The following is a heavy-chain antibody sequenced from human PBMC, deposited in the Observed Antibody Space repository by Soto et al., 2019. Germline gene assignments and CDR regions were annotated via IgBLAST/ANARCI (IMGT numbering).Heavy chain of an antibody. V-gene: IGHV4-4*02. CDR1: GGSVSDTNW. J-gene: IGHJ4*02. D-gene: IGHD6-19*01. CDR3: ARDRAVSARGSFDY. Sequence: QVQLQESGPGLVEPSGTLSLTCAVSGGSVSDTNWWSWVRQPPGKGLEWIGEIYHSGSTDYNPSLKSRVTISVDKSKNQFSLRLNSVTAADTAVYFCARDRAVSARGSFDYWGQGTLVTVSS. CDR2: IYHSGST.